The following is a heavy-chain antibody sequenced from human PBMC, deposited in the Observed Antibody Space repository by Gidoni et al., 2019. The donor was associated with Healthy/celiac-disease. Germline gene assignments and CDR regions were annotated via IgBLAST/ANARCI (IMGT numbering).Heavy chain of an antibody. V-gene: IGHV3-11*01. CDR2: ISSSGSTI. CDR3: ARFDTTYYFDY. J-gene: IGHJ4*02. Sequence: QVQLVESGGGLVKPAGSLTLSCASSGFTFSDYYMSWIRQAPGKGLEWVSYISSSGSTIYYADSVKGRFTISRDNDKNSLYLQMNSLRAEDTAVYYCARFDTTYYFDYWGQGTLVTVSS. CDR1: GFTFSDYY. D-gene: IGHD4-17*01.